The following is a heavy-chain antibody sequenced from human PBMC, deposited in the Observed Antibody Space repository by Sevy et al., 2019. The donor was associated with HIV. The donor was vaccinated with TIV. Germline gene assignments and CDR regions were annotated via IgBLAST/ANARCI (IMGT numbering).Heavy chain of an antibody. CDR2: ISSNSATV. CDR1: GFTFDDYA. D-gene: IGHD2-2*01. CDR3: AKGHAFSTYAALEY. J-gene: IGHJ4*02. V-gene: IGHV3-9*01. Sequence: GGSLRLSCAASGFTFDDYAMSWVRQVPGKGLEWVATISSNSATVNYVDSVKGRFTISRDNAKNSLYLQMNSLRPEDTAVYYCAKGHAFSTYAALEYWGQGALVTVSS.